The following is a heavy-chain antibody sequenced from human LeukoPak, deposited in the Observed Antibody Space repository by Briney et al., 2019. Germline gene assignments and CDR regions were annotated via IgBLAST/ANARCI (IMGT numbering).Heavy chain of an antibody. CDR3: ARARLNYDFWSGYIIRGATTRYYYGMDV. D-gene: IGHD3-3*01. CDR2: ISTYNGGT. J-gene: IGHJ6*02. CDR1: GYTFIDYG. V-gene: IGHV1-18*01. Sequence: ASVKVSCKTSGYTFIDYGITWVRQAPGQGLEWMGWISTYNGGTYYVPQFQGKVTMTTDTPTTTVYMELMSLRSDDTAVYYCARARLNYDFWSGYIIRGATTRYYYGMDVWGQGTTVTVSS.